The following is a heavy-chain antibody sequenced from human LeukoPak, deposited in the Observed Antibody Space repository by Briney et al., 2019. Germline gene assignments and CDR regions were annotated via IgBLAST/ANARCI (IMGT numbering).Heavy chain of an antibody. D-gene: IGHD2-15*01. J-gene: IGHJ6*02. Sequence: PGGSLRLSCAASGFTFSSYSMNWVRQAPGKGLEGVSYISSSGSTIHYADSVKGRFTISRDNAKNSLYLQMNSLRAEDTAVFYCARVGVVAAAYAKYYNYHMDVWGQGTTVTVSS. V-gene: IGHV3-48*04. CDR3: ARVGVVAAAYAKYYNYHMDV. CDR2: ISSSGSTI. CDR1: GFTFSSYS.